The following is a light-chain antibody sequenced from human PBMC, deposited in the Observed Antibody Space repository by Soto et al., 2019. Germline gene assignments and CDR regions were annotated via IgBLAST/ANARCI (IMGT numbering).Light chain of an antibody. Sequence: SYELAQPPSVSVAPGKTARITCGGNNIGSKSVYWYQQKPGQAPVVVIYYNSDRPSGIPERFSGSNSGNTATLTISSVEAGDEADYHCQVWDSSSDLVVFGGGTK. CDR1: NIGSKS. V-gene: IGLV3-21*04. J-gene: IGLJ2*01. CDR2: YNS. CDR3: QVWDSSSDLVV.